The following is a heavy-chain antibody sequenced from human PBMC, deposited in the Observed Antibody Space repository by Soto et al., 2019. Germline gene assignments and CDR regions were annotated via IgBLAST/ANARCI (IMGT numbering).Heavy chain of an antibody. CDR3: AGRGTTVTTPSFDY. CDR1: GGSISSSNW. V-gene: IGHV4-4*02. D-gene: IGHD4-17*01. CDR2: IHHSGST. Sequence: QVQLQGSGPGLVRPSGTLSLTCVVSGGSISSSNWWSWVRQPPEKGLEWIGEIHHSGSTNYNPSLKSRVTMSVDKSKNQFSLKVSSVTAADTAVYYCAGRGTTVTTPSFDYRGQGAQVTVSS. J-gene: IGHJ4*02.